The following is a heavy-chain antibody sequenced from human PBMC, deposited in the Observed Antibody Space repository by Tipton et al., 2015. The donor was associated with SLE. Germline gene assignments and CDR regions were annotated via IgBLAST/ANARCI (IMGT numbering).Heavy chain of an antibody. V-gene: IGHV4-39*07. D-gene: IGHD6-13*01. CDR3: ARAQRLVRWFDP. CDR1: GGSISSSSYY. CDR2: IYYSGST. Sequence: TLSLTCTVSGGSISSSSYYWGWIRQPPGKGLEWTGSIYYSGSTYYNPSLKSRVTISIDTSKKQFSLKVSSVTAADTAVYYCARAQRLVRWFDPWGQGTLVTVSS. J-gene: IGHJ5*02.